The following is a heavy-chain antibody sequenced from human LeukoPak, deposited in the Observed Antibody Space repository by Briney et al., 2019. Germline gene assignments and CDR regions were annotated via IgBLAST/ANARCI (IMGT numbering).Heavy chain of an antibody. V-gene: IGHV1-8*02. J-gene: IGHJ5*02. CDR3: ARGTRTSHP. D-gene: IGHD2-2*01. CDR1: GYTFTSYG. Sequence: GASVKVSCKASGYTFTSYGISWVRQAPGQGLEWMGWMNPNSGNTGYAQKFQGRVTMTRNTSISTAYMELSSLRSEDTAVYYCARGTRTSHPWGQGTLVTVSS. CDR2: MNPNSGNT.